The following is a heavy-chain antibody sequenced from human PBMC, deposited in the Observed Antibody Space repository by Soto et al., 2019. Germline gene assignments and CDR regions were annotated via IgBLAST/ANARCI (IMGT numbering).Heavy chain of an antibody. V-gene: IGHV4-34*01. J-gene: IGHJ6*02. CDR1: GGSFSGYY. D-gene: IGHD1-26*01. Sequence: SETLSLTCAVYGGSFSGYYWSWIRQPPGKGLEWIGEINHSGSTNYNPSLKSRVTISVDTSKNQFSLKLSSVTAADTAVYYCARQRPTDGRWEFANYYGMDVWGQGTPVTVSS. CDR3: ARQRPTDGRWEFANYYGMDV. CDR2: INHSGST.